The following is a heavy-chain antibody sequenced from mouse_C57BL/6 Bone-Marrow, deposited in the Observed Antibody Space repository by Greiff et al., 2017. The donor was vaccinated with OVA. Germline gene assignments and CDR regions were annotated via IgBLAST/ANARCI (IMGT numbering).Heavy chain of an antibody. V-gene: IGHV1-19*01. Sequence: EVQLQESGPVLVKPGASVKMSCKASGYTFTDYYMNWVKQSHGKSLEWIGVINPYNGGTSYNQKFKGKATLTVDKSSSTAYMELNSLTSEDSAVYYCARITTVVAWYFDVWGTGTTVTVSS. CDR3: ARITTVVAWYFDV. CDR1: GYTFTDYY. D-gene: IGHD1-1*01. CDR2: INPYNGGT. J-gene: IGHJ1*03.